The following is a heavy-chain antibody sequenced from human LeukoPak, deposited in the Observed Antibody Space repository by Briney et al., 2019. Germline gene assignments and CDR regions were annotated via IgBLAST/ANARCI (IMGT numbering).Heavy chain of an antibody. CDR3: ARGHWFAHLDY. CDR2: ISGSGGST. J-gene: IGHJ4*02. CDR1: GFTVSSNY. V-gene: IGHV3-23*01. D-gene: IGHD3-9*01. Sequence: GGSLRLSCAASGFTVSSNYMSWVRQAPGKGLEWVSAISGSGGSTYYADSVKGRFTISRDNSKNTLYLQMNSLRAEDTAVYYCARGHWFAHLDYWGQGTLVTVSS.